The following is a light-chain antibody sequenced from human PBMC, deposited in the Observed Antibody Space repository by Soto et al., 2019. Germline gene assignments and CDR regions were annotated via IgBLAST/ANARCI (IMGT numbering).Light chain of an antibody. CDR1: QSVGAN. J-gene: IGKJ4*01. Sequence: EILMAQSPATLSVSPGERATLSCRASQSVGANLAWYQQKPGQAPRLLIYGASTRATGVPARFSGSDSGTEFTLTISSLQPEDFALYYCQQYNSWPLTFGGGTKVDI. CDR3: QQYNSWPLT. V-gene: IGKV3-15*01. CDR2: GAS.